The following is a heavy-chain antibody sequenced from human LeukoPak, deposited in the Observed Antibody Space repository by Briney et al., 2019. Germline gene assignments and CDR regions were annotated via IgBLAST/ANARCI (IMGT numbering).Heavy chain of an antibody. D-gene: IGHD2-15*01. CDR3: ARVMVAATNWFDP. Sequence: GGSLRLSCAASGFTFSSYWISWVRQAPGKGLEWVANIKQDGSEKYYVDSVKGRFTISRDNAKNSLYLQMNSLRAEDTAVYYCARVMVAATNWFDPWGQGTLVTVSS. J-gene: IGHJ5*02. CDR2: IKQDGSEK. V-gene: IGHV3-7*01. CDR1: GFTFSSYW.